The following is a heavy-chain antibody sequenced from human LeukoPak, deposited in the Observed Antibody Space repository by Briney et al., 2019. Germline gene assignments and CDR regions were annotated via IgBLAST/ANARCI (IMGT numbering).Heavy chain of an antibody. J-gene: IGHJ5*02. Sequence: SETLSLTCAVYGGSFSGYYWSWIRQPPGQGLEWIGEINHSGSTNYNPSLKSRVTISVDTSKNQFSLKLSSVTAADTAVYYCARCPYCSSTSSYDNWFDPWGQGTLVTVSS. CDR1: GGSFSGYY. V-gene: IGHV4-34*01. D-gene: IGHD2-2*01. CDR2: INHSGST. CDR3: ARCPYCSSTSSYDNWFDP.